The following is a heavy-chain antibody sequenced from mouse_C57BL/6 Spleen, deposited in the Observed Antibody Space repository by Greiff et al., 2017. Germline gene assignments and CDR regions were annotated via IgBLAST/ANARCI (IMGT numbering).Heavy chain of an antibody. CDR1: GYSFTGYY. CDR3: ARYLITTVVEGYFDY. D-gene: IGHD1-1*01. J-gene: IGHJ2*01. CDR2: INPSTGGT. V-gene: IGHV1-42*01. Sequence: EVKLQESGPELVKPGASVKISCKASGYSFTGYYMNWVKQSPEKSLEWIGEINPSTGGTTYNQKFKAKATLTVDKSSSTAYMQLKSLTSEDSAVYYCARYLITTVVEGYFDYWGQGTTLTVSS.